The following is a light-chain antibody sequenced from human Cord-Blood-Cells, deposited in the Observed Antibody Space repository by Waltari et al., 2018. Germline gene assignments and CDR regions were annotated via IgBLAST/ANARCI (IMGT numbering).Light chain of an antibody. V-gene: IGLV2-23*01. CDR2: EGS. J-gene: IGLJ3*02. CDR1: SSDVGSYNL. CDR3: CSYAGSSTLV. Sequence: QSALTQPASVSGSPGQSITISCTGTSSDVGSYNLVSWYQQYPGKAPKLMIYEGSKRPSGVSNRFCGSKSGNTASLTISGLQAEDVADYYCCSYAGSSTLVFGGGTKLTVL.